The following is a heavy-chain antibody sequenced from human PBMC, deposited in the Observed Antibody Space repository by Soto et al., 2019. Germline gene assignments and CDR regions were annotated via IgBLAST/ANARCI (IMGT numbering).Heavy chain of an antibody. CDR2: INPSGGST. D-gene: IGHD1-26*01. Sequence: ASMTVYCKASGYTITSYAMHWVRQAPGQGLEWMGIINPSGGSTSYAQKFQGRVTFTRDTSAGTVYMQLSSLTSEDTAVYYCARDDSGFSGSHYIDYFNYWGQGALVTVS. J-gene: IGHJ4*02. V-gene: IGHV1-46*01. CDR3: ARDDSGFSGSHYIDYFNY. CDR1: GYTITSYA.